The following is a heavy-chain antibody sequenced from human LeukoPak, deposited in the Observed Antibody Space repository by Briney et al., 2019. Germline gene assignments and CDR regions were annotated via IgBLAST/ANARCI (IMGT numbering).Heavy chain of an antibody. V-gene: IGHV4-38-2*01. Sequence: PSETLSLTCAVSGYSISSGYYWGWIRQPPGKGLEWIGSIYHSGSTNYNPSLKSRVTISVDTSKNQFSLKLSSVTAADTAVYYCARGGYYYDSSGPYYYYYMDVWGKGTTVTVSS. CDR3: ARGGYYYDSSGPYYYYYMDV. CDR2: IYHSGST. CDR1: GYSISSGYY. J-gene: IGHJ6*03. D-gene: IGHD3-22*01.